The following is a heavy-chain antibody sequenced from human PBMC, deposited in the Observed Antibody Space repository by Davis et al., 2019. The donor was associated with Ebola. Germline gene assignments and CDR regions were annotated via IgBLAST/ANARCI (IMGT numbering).Heavy chain of an antibody. CDR1: GFTFSTYG. D-gene: IGHD5-18*01. Sequence: GESLKISCAASGFTFSTYGMTWVRQVPGKGLEWVSHINSAGSYISYTDSVKGRFTISRDNAKNSVYLQMNSLSAEDTAVYYCARSAGGYSYGKVDYWGQGTLVTVSS. V-gene: IGHV3-21*05. CDR2: INSAGSYI. CDR3: ARSAGGYSYGKVDY. J-gene: IGHJ4*02.